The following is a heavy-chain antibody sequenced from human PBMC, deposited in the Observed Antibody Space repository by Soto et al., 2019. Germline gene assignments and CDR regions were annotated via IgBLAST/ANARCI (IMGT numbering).Heavy chain of an antibody. CDR3: ARLPERDSSGYRSSN. V-gene: IGHV1-2*02. CDR1: GYSFTGYY. Sequence: ASVKVSCKASGYSFTGYYLHWVRQAPGQGRVWMGCISPNRGGTNYAQKFQGRVTMTRDTSISTAYMKLNSLTSDDTAVYYCARLPERDSSGYRSSNWGQRTLVTVSS. CDR2: ISPNRGGT. J-gene: IGHJ4*02. D-gene: IGHD3-22*01.